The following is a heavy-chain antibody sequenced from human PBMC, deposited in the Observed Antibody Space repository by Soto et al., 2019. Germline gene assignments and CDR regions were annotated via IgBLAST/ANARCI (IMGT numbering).Heavy chain of an antibody. D-gene: IGHD2-2*01. V-gene: IGHV4-34*01. J-gene: IGHJ4*02. CDR2: INHSGST. CDR3: ARGPSLVVVPGDSYGFGTTPFDY. CDR1: GGSFSGYY. Sequence: QVQLQQWGAGLLKPSETLSLTCAVYGGSFSGYYWSWIRQPPGKGLEWIGEINHSGSTNYNPSLKSRVTISVDTSRNQFSLKLSSVTAADTAVYYCARGPSLVVVPGDSYGFGTTPFDYWGQGTLVTVSS.